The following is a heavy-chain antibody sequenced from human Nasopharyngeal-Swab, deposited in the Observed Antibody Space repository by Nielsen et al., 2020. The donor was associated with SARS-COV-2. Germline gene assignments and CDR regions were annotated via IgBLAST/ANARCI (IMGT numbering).Heavy chain of an antibody. CDR1: GGSVSSGSYS. V-gene: IGHV4-61*01. CDR3: ARLKGTGGDYATYMDV. CDR2: IYYSGST. J-gene: IGHJ6*02. Sequence: SETLSLTCTVSGGSVSSGSYSCSWIRQPPGKGLEWIGYIYYSGSTNYNPSLKSRVTISVDTSKNQFSLKLSSVTAADTAVYYCARLKGTGGDYATYMDVWGQGTTVTVSS. D-gene: IGHD4-17*01.